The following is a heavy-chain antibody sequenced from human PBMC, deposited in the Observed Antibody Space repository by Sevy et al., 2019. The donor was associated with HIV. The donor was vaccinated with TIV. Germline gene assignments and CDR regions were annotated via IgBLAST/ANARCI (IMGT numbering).Heavy chain of an antibody. Sequence: SETLSLTCTVSGGSVSSGSYYWSWIRQPPGKGLEWIGYIYYSGSTNYNPSLKSRVTISVDTSKNQFSLKLSAVTAADTAVYYCASLGYCSSTSCYAWGQGTLVTVSS. CDR1: GGSVSSGSYY. CDR2: IYYSGST. D-gene: IGHD2-2*01. CDR3: ASLGYCSSTSCYA. J-gene: IGHJ4*02. V-gene: IGHV4-61*01.